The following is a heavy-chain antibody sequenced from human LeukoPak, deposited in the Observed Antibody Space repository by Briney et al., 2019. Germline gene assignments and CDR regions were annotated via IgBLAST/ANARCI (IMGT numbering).Heavy chain of an antibody. V-gene: IGHV1-69*01. J-gene: IGHJ4*02. D-gene: IGHD6-13*01. CDR1: GGTFSSYA. CDR2: IIPIFGTA. Sequence: SVKVSCKASGGTFSSYAISWVRQAPGQGLEWMGGIIPIFGTANYAQKFQGRVTITADESTSTAYMELSSLRSEDTAVYYCAKDLGIAAAGNPFDYWGQGTLVTVSS. CDR3: AKDLGIAAAGNPFDY.